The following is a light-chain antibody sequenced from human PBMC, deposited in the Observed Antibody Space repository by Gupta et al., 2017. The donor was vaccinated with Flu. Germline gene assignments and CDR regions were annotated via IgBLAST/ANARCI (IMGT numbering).Light chain of an antibody. Sequence: ALTQPRSVSGSPGQSVTISCTGTSNDVGTYNYVSWYQQHPGNAPKLIIYDVRKRPSGVPDRVSGSKSGNTAALTISGLQAEDEADYFCCSYAGSYTSLYLFGTATKVTVL. CDR2: DVR. CDR1: SNDVGTYNY. V-gene: IGLV2-11*01. J-gene: IGLJ1*01. CDR3: CSYAGSYTSLYL.